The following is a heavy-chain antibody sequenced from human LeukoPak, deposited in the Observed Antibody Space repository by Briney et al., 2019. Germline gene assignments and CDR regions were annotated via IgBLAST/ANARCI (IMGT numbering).Heavy chain of an antibody. Sequence: PSETLSLTCTVSGGSISSGSYYWSWIRQPAGKGLEWIGRIYTSGSTNYNPSLKSRVTISVDTSKNQFSLKLSSVTAADTAVYYCASHLVAGDPWAFDIWGQGTMVTVSS. V-gene: IGHV4-61*02. CDR2: IYTSGST. J-gene: IGHJ3*02. CDR3: ASHLVAGDPWAFDI. D-gene: IGHD6-19*01. CDR1: GGSISSGSYY.